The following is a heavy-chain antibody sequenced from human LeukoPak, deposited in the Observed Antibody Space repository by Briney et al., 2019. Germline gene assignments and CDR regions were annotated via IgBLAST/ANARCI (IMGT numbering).Heavy chain of an antibody. D-gene: IGHD5-18*01. CDR1: GGSTSSYY. J-gene: IGHJ4*02. CDR3: ARDRGGYNYGGFDY. V-gene: IGHV4-59*01. Sequence: SETLSLTCTVSGGSTSSYYWNWIRQPPGKGLEWIRYVYYSGSTNYNPSLKSRVTISVDTSKNQFSLKLSSVTAADTAVYYCARDRGGYNYGGFDYWGQGTLVTVSS. CDR2: VYYSGST.